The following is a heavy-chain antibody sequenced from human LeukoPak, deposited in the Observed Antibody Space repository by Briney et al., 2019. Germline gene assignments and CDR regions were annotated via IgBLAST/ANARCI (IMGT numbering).Heavy chain of an antibody. CDR3: ARDRGSITMVRGVPYYYYYYMDV. Sequence: PGGSLRLSCAASGFTFSSYDMSWVRQAPGKGLEWVSAISGSGGSTYYADSVKGRFTISRDNSKNTLYLQMNSLRAEDTAVYYCARDRGSITMVRGVPYYYYYYMDVWGKGTTVTISS. J-gene: IGHJ6*03. CDR1: GFTFSSYD. V-gene: IGHV3-23*01. D-gene: IGHD3-10*01. CDR2: ISGSGGST.